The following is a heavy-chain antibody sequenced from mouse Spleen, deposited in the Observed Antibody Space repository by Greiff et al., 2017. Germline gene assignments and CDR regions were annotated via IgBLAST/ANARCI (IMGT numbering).Heavy chain of an antibody. J-gene: IGHJ2*01. CDR2: INYDGSST. CDR1: GFTFSDYY. CDR3: ARERVGSLDY. Sequence: EVQVVESEGGLVQPGSSMKLSCTASGFTFSDYYMAWVRQVPEKGLEWVANINYDGSSTYYLDSLKSRFIISRDNAKNILYLQMSSLKSEDTATYYCARERVGSLDYWGQGTTLTVSS. D-gene: IGHD1-1*01. V-gene: IGHV5-16*01.